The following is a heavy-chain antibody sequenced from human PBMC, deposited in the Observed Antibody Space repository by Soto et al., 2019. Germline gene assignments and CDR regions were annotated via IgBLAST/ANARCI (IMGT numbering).Heavy chain of an antibody. Sequence: QLQLQESGPGLVKPSETLSLTCTVSGGSISSSSYYWGWIRQPPGKGLEWIGSLYYSGSTYYNPSLKSRVTISLDTSKNQFSLKRSSVTAADTAVYYCARHQRGMKWFDPWGQGTLVTVSS. J-gene: IGHJ5*02. D-gene: IGHD1-20*01. CDR3: ARHQRGMKWFDP. CDR2: LYYSGST. CDR1: GGSISSSSYY. V-gene: IGHV4-39*01.